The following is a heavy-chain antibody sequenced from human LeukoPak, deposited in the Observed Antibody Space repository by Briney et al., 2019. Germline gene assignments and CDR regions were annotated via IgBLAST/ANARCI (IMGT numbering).Heavy chain of an antibody. V-gene: IGHV1-8*01. D-gene: IGHD1-26*01. J-gene: IGHJ6*02. Sequence: ASVKVSCKASGYTFTSYDINWVRQATGQGLEWMGWMNPNGGNTGYAQKLQGRVTMTTDTSTSTAYMELRSLRSDDTAVYYCARYSKWELLRAVYYYYGMDVWGQGTTVTVSS. CDR2: MNPNGGNT. CDR1: GYTFTSYD. CDR3: ARYSKWELLRAVYYYYGMDV.